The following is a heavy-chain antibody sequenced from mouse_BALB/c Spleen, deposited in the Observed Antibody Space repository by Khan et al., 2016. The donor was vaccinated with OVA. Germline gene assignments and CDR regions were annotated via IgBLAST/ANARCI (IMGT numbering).Heavy chain of an antibody. CDR1: GFSLTSYC. J-gene: IGHJ4*01. CDR3: ASYYERYYAMDY. Sequence: QVQLKQSGPDLVAPSQSLSITCTVSGFSLTSYCVNWVRQPPGKGLEWLGVIWAGGSTNDNSALMSSLTISKANAKSNVFFTMISLQTHATTTYYCASYYERYYAMDYWGQGTSVTVSS. CDR2: IWAGGST. D-gene: IGHD1-1*02. V-gene: IGHV2-9*02.